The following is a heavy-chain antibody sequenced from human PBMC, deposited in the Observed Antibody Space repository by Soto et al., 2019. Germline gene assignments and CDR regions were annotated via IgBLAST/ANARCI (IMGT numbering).Heavy chain of an antibody. J-gene: IGHJ4*02. Sequence: GGSLRLSCATSGFTFDGYGMHWVRQGPGKGLEWVAGISWSGDNVVYADSVKGRFTISRDNAKHSLFLQMTSLRPGDTAMYYCARDPTLNKWGQGSLVTVSS. CDR3: ARDPTLNK. V-gene: IGHV3-9*01. CDR2: ISWSGDNV. CDR1: GFTFDGYG. D-gene: IGHD1-1*01.